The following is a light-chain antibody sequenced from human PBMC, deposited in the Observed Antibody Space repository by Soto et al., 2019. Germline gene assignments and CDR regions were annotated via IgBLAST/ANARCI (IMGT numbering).Light chain of an antibody. Sequence: QSVLTQPPSASGSPGQSVTISCTGTSSDVGRYNYVSWYQHHPGKAPKLIIYDVSQRPSGVPDRFSGSKSGNTASLTVSGLQAEDEADYYCNSYADSTTYVFGTGTKLTVL. V-gene: IGLV2-8*01. CDR3: NSYADSTTYV. CDR1: SSDVGRYNY. J-gene: IGLJ1*01. CDR2: DVS.